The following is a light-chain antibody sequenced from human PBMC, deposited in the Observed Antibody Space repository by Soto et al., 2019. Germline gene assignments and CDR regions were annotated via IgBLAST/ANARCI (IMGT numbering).Light chain of an antibody. CDR1: QGIRID. V-gene: IGKV1-6*01. J-gene: IGKJ1*01. CDR3: LQDYNFPWT. Sequence: AIQMTQSPSSLSASVGDRVTITCRASQGIRIDLGWYQQKPGKAPKLLIYAASTLQTGVPSRFSGSGSGTDFTLTISSRQPEEFATYYCLQDYNFPWTFGQGTKVEIK. CDR2: AAS.